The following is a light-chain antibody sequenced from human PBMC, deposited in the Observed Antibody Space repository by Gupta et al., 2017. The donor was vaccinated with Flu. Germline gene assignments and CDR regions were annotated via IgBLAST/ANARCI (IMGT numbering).Light chain of an antibody. CDR3: SSCTSSNTWV. V-gene: IGLV2-14*01. Sequence: SALPQPASVSGSPAQSITISCPGSNSHVGGYKCVSCYQHHPGNATTLMIFEVSNRPAGVSTGFAGSKSGNTASLTISGLQQEDEADYYCSSCTSSNTWVFGGGTKVTVL. CDR1: NSHVGGYKC. CDR2: EVS. J-gene: IGLJ3*02.